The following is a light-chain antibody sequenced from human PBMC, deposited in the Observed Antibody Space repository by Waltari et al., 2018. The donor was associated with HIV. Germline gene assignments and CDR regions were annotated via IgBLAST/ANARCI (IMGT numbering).Light chain of an antibody. Sequence: NFMLTQPHSVSESPGKTVSISCTRSSGSIASRYVQWYQQRPGSSPTAVIFEDNQRPSGVPERFSGSIDSSSNSASRTISGLKTEDEADYYCQSYDTTTPVVFGGGTRLTVL. CDR3: QSYDTTTPVV. J-gene: IGLJ2*01. CDR1: SGSIASRY. V-gene: IGLV6-57*01. CDR2: EDN.